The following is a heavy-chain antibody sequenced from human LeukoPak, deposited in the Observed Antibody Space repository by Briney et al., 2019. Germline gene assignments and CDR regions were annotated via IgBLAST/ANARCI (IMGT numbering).Heavy chain of an antibody. CDR1: GGSISSSSYY. CDR2: INHSGST. J-gene: IGHJ2*01. CDR3: ARPRYSSGWEDWYFDL. D-gene: IGHD6-19*01. Sequence: PSETLSLTCTVSGGSISSSSYYWGWIRQPPGKGLEWIGEINHSGSTNYNPSLKSRVTISVDTSKNQFSLKLSSVTAADTAVYYCARPRYSSGWEDWYFDLWGRGTLVTVSS. V-gene: IGHV4-39*07.